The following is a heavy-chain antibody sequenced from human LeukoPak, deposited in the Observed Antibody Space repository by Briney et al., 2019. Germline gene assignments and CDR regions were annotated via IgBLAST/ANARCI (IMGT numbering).Heavy chain of an antibody. CDR2: IYYSGST. Sequence: PSETLSLTCTVSGGSISSSSYYWGWIRQPPGKGLEWIGSIYYSGSTYYNPSLKSRVTMSVDTSKNQFSLKLSSVTAADTAVYYCARMPTDYVWGSYPFDPWGQGTLVTVSS. V-gene: IGHV4-39*01. J-gene: IGHJ5*02. D-gene: IGHD3-16*02. CDR3: ARMPTDYVWGSYPFDP. CDR1: GGSISSSSYY.